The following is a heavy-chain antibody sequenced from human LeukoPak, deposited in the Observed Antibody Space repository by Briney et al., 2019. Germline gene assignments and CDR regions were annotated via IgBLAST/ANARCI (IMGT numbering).Heavy chain of an antibody. CDR3: ARPYNDYYVGNYYFDY. Sequence: GASVKVSCKASGYTFIGYYIHWVRQAPGQGLEWMGWINPNSGGTNYAQKFQGRVTMTRDTSISTAYMELSRLRSDDTAVYYCARPYNDYYVGNYYFDYWGQGTLVTVSS. D-gene: IGHD3-10*02. J-gene: IGHJ4*02. CDR1: GYTFIGYY. CDR2: INPNSGGT. V-gene: IGHV1-2*02.